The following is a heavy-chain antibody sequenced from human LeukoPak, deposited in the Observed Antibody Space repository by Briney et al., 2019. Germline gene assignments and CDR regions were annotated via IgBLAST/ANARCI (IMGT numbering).Heavy chain of an antibody. J-gene: IGHJ4*02. D-gene: IGHD2-2*01. Sequence: ASVKVSCKVSGYTLTELSMHWVRQAPGKGLEWMGGFDPEDGETIYAQKFQGRVTMTEDTSTDTAYMELSSLRSEDTAVYYCATDLHCSSTSRPFDYWGQGTLVTVSS. CDR1: GYTLTELS. CDR2: FDPEDGET. CDR3: ATDLHCSSTSRPFDY. V-gene: IGHV1-24*01.